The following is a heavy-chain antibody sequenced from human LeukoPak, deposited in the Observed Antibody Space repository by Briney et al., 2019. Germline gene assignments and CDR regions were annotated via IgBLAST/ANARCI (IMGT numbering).Heavy chain of an antibody. Sequence: GGSLRLSCAASGFTFSNAWMSWVRQAPGKGLEYVSSIDGSDGASYYADSVKGRFTISRDNSKNTLFLQMNSLRVEDTAVYCCARVDSGNYDYWGQGTLLTVSS. CDR1: GFTFSNAW. CDR3: ARVDSGNYDY. J-gene: IGHJ4*02. V-gene: IGHV3-23*01. D-gene: IGHD1-26*01. CDR2: IDGSDGAS.